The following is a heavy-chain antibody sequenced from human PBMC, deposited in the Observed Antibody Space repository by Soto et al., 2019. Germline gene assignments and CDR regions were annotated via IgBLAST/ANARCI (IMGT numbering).Heavy chain of an antibody. Sequence: ASETLSLTCAVSGYSINSDYYWGWIRQPPGKGLEWIGSINHSGSTYYNPSLKSRVTISVDTSRNQFSLKLTSVTAGDTAVYYCARVSSSGYYYWFDPWGQGTLVTVSS. CDR3: ARVSSSGYYYWFDP. J-gene: IGHJ5*02. CDR1: GYSINSDYY. D-gene: IGHD3-22*01. V-gene: IGHV4-38-2*01. CDR2: INHSGST.